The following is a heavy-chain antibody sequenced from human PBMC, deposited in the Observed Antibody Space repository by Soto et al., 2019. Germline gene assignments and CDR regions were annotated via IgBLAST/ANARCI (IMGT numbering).Heavy chain of an antibody. CDR2: INHSGST. CDR3: ARGSSSGWANRTANFDY. D-gene: IGHD6-19*01. V-gene: IGHV4-34*01. CDR1: GGSFSGYY. Sequence: SETLSLTCAVYGGSFSGYYWSWIRQPPGKGLEWIGEINHSGSTNYNPSLKSRVTISVDTSKNQFSLKLSSVTAADTAVYYCARGSSSGWANRTANFDYWGQGTPVTVSS. J-gene: IGHJ4*02.